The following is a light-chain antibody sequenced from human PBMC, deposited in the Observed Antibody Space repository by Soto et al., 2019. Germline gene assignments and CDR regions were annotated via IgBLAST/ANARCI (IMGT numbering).Light chain of an antibody. J-gene: IGLJ2*01. CDR3: AGWDDSLSGRVV. CDR2: RNN. CDR1: SSNTGSNY. Sequence: QSVLTQPPSASGTPGPRVTISCSGSSSNTGSNYVYWYQQLPGTAPKLLIYRNNQRPSGVPDRFSGSKSGTSASLAISGLRSEYEADYYCAGWDDSLSGRVVFGGGTKLTVL. V-gene: IGLV1-47*01.